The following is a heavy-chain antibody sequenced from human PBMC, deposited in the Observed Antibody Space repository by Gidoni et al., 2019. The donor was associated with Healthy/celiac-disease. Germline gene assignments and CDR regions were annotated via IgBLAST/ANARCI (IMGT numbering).Heavy chain of an antibody. V-gene: IGHV4-34*01. CDR3: ARGKVVVVPAVWALYYYGMDV. CDR2: INHSGST. J-gene: IGHJ6*02. D-gene: IGHD2-2*01. Sequence: QVQLQQWGAGLLKPSETLSLTCAVYGGSFSGYYWSWIRQPPGKGLEWIGEINHSGSTNYNPSLKSRVTISVDTSKNQFSLKLSSVTAADTAVYYCARGKVVVVPAVWALYYYGMDVWGQGTTVTVSS. CDR1: GGSFSGYY.